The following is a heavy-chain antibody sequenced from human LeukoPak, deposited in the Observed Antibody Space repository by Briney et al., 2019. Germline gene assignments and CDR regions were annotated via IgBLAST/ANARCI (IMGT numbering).Heavy chain of an antibody. V-gene: IGHV3-43*01. Sequence: GGSLRLSCVASGFSVEEYTMHCVRQAPGKTLEWVSLISWDGTTYYTDSVKGRFTISRDDSKNSLYLQMDTLRSEDTAFYYCVKDLCYESSGHVLEYWGQGTLVTVSS. J-gene: IGHJ4*02. CDR1: GFSVEEYT. D-gene: IGHD3-22*01. CDR2: ISWDGTT. CDR3: VKDLCYESSGHVLEY.